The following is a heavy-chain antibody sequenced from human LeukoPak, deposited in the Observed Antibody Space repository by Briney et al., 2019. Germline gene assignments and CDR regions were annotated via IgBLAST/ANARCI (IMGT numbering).Heavy chain of an antibody. J-gene: IGHJ4*02. CDR3: ARTDSGRYSYFDY. CDR2: LFYTGET. D-gene: IGHD1-26*01. CDR1: DGSISSSSYY. V-gene: IGHV4-39*01. Sequence: SETLSLNCIVSDGSISSSSYYWGWIRQPPGKGLEWIGNLFYTGETFYNPSLNSRVTISVDTSKSQFSLRLSSVTAEDTAVYYCARTDSGRYSYFDYWGQGTLVTVSS.